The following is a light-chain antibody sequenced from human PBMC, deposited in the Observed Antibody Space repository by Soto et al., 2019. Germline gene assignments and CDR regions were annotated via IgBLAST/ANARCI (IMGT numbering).Light chain of an antibody. V-gene: IGKV3-15*01. CDR3: QQYNNWPYT. J-gene: IGKJ2*01. Sequence: EIVMTQSPATLSVSPGERATLSCRASQSISSNVAWYQQKPGQAPRLLIYGASTRATGIPARFSGSGSGTEFTLTISSLQSEDFGVYFCQQYNNWPYTFGQGTKVDIK. CDR1: QSISSN. CDR2: GAS.